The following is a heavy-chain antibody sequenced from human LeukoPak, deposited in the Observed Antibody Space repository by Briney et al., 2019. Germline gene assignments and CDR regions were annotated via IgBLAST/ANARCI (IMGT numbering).Heavy chain of an antibody. V-gene: IGHV4-30-2*01. J-gene: IGHJ4*02. CDR3: ARGFYGSGSQLDY. Sequence: SETLSLTCAVSGGSISSGDYPWSWIRQPPGKGLEWIGYIFHTGHTSYNPSLKSRVTISVDMSKNQLSLKLSSVTAADTAVYYCARGFYGSGSQLDYWGQGTLVTVSS. D-gene: IGHD3-10*01. CDR1: GGSISSGDYP. CDR2: IFHTGHT.